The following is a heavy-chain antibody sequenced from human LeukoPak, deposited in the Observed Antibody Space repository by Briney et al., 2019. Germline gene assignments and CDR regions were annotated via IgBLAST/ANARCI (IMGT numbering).Heavy chain of an antibody. D-gene: IGHD1-26*01. Sequence: GGSLRLSCAASGFTFSTYAMSWVRQAPGKGLEAVSSITGSTGSTYYADSVKGRFTISRDNSKNTLYLQMNSLRAEDTAVYYCAKRYTGNSGLYNFDLWGQGTLVTVSS. J-gene: IGHJ4*02. V-gene: IGHV3-23*01. CDR3: AKRYTGNSGLYNFDL. CDR1: GFTFSTYA. CDR2: ITGSTGST.